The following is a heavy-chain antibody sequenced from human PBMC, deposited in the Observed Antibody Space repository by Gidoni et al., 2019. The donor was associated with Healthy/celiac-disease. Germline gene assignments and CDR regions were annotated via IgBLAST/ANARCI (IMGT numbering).Heavy chain of an antibody. CDR2: IIPIFGTA. CDR1: GGTFSSYA. V-gene: IGHV1-69*01. J-gene: IGHJ6*02. D-gene: IGHD3-16*01. CDR3: AGRGGKGYLHYYGMDV. Sequence: QVQLVQSGAEVKKPGSSVKVSCKASGGTFSSYAISWVRQAPGQGLEWMGGIIPIFGTANYAQKFQGRVTITADESTGTAYMELSSLRSEDTAVYYCAGRGGKGYLHYYGMDVWGQGTTVTVSS.